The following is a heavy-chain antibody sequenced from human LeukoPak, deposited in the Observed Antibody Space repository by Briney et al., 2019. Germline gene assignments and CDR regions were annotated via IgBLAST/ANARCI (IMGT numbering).Heavy chain of an antibody. D-gene: IGHD4-23*01. CDR2: INSDGSSA. CDR1: GFTFSSYW. V-gene: IGHV3-74*01. CDR3: ARHLTYGGWNS. Sequence: PGGSLRLSCAASGFTFSSYWMQWVRQAPGKGLVWVSRINSDGSSASYADSVKGPFTISRDNAKNTLYLQMNSLRAEDTAVYYCARHLTYGGWNSWGQGTLVTVSS. J-gene: IGHJ4*02.